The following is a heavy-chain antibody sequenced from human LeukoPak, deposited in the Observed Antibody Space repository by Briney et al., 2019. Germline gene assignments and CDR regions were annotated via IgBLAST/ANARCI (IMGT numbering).Heavy chain of an antibody. CDR2: ISGSGGST. V-gene: IGHV3-23*01. Sequence: GGSLRLSCAASGFTFSSYAMSWVRQAPGKGLEWVSAISGSGGSTYYADSVKGRFTTSRDNSKNTLYLQMNSLRAEDTAVYYCARCSGGSCYSAGLDYWGQGTLVTVSS. CDR3: ARCSGGSCYSAGLDY. CDR1: GFTFSSYA. D-gene: IGHD2-15*01. J-gene: IGHJ4*02.